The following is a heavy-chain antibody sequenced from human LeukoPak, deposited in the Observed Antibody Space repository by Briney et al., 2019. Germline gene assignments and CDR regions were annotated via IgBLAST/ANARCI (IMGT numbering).Heavy chain of an antibody. CDR2: IKQDGSEK. CDR1: GFTFSSYW. CDR3: ARVARRGWLLWFGGNRGANWFDP. J-gene: IGHJ5*02. D-gene: IGHD3-10*01. Sequence: PGGSLRLSCAPSGFTFSSYWMSWVRQAPGKGLEWVANIKQDGSEKYYVDSVKGRFTISRDNAKNSLYLQMNSLRAEDTAVYYCARVARRGWLLWFGGNRGANWFDPWGQGTLVTVSS. V-gene: IGHV3-7*03.